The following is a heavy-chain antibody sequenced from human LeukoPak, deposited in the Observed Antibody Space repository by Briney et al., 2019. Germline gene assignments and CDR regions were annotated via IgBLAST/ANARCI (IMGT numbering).Heavy chain of an antibody. CDR2: ISGSGGST. V-gene: IGHV3-23*01. Sequence: LAGGSLRLSCAASGFTFSSYAMSWVRQAPGKGLEWVSAISGSGGSTYYADSVKGRFTIPRDNSKNTLYLQMNSLRAEDTAVYYCAKDSGYYYDSSALYWGQGTLVTVSS. CDR1: GFTFSSYA. CDR3: AKDSGYYYDSSALY. J-gene: IGHJ4*02. D-gene: IGHD3-22*01.